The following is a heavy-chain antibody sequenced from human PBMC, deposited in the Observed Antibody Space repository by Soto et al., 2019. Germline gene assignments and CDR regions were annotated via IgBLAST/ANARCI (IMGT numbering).Heavy chain of an antibody. Sequence: TSETLSLTCAVYGGSFSSYYWNWIRQPPGKGLEWIGEINHSGSTNYNPSLKSRVTISVDTSTNQFSLKLSSVTAADTAVYYCARGPQSGIFVVPAAVPFDYWGQGTLVTVSS. D-gene: IGHD2-2*01. CDR2: INHSGST. J-gene: IGHJ4*02. V-gene: IGHV4-34*01. CDR1: GGSFSSYY. CDR3: ARGPQSGIFVVPAAVPFDY.